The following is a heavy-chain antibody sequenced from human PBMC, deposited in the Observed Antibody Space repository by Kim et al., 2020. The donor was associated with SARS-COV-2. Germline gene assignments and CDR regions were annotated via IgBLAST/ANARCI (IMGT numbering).Heavy chain of an antibody. CDR2: IYHSGST. D-gene: IGHD1-26*01. CDR1: GGSISSSNW. J-gene: IGHJ4*02. CDR3: ARDWGNSGSYHRRFDY. Sequence: SETLSLTCAVSGGSISSSNWWSWVRQPPGKGLEWIGEIYHSGSTNYNPSLKSRVTISVDKSKNQFSLKLSSVTAADTAVYYCARDWGNSGSYHRRFDYWGQGTLVTVSS. V-gene: IGHV4-4*02.